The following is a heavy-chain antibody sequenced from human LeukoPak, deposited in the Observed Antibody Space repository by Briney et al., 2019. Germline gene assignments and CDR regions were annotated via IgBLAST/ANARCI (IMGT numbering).Heavy chain of an antibody. J-gene: IGHJ1*01. V-gene: IGHV3-9*01. CDR1: GFTFDDYA. CDR2: ISWNSGSI. D-gene: IGHD6-13*01. CDR3: AKDIKRDPWYSSSWSESAEYFQH. Sequence: PGRSLRLSCAASGFTFDDYAMHWVRQAPGKGLEWVSVISWNSGSIGYADSVKGRFTISRDNAKNSLYLQMNSLRAEDTALYYCAKDIKRDPWYSSSWSESAEYFQHWGQGTLVTVSS.